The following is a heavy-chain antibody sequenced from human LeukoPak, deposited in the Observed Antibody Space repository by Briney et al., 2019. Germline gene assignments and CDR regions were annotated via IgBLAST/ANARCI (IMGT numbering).Heavy chain of an antibody. V-gene: IGHV3-53*01. CDR3: ASANSSSWPHEYDY. CDR1: GFTVSSNY. D-gene: IGHD6-13*01. Sequence: AGSRRLSCAASGFTVSSNYMSWVRQAPGKGLERVAVIYSGGSTYYADSVKGRFTISRDNSKNTLYLQMNRLRAEDTAVYYCASANSSSWPHEYDYWGQGTLVTVSS. CDR2: IYSGGST. J-gene: IGHJ4*02.